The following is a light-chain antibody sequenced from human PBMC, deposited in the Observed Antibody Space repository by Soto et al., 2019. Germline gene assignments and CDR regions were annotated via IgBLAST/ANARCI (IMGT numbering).Light chain of an antibody. CDR3: SSYARRNNLL. Sequence: QSVLTQPPSASGSPGQSVTISCTGTSSDIGDYDYVSWYQQHPGKAPKLIIYEVTKRSSGVPDRFSGSKSGNSASLTVSGLQAEDEGDYFCSSYARRNNLLFGGGTKVTVL. V-gene: IGLV2-8*01. CDR2: EVT. CDR1: SSDIGDYDY. J-gene: IGLJ2*01.